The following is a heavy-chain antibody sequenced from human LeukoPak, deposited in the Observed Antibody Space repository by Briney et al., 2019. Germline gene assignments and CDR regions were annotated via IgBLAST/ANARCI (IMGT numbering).Heavy chain of an antibody. CDR3: AREDYGLVRERFDY. CDR1: GFTFSSYS. V-gene: IGHV3-21*01. CDR2: ISSSSSYI. J-gene: IGHJ4*02. D-gene: IGHD6-19*01. Sequence: GGSLRLSCAASGFTFSSYSMNWVRQAPGKGLEWVSSISSSSSYIYYADSVKGRFTISRDNAKNSLYLQMNSLRAEDTAVYYCAREDYGLVRERFDYWGQGTLVTVSS.